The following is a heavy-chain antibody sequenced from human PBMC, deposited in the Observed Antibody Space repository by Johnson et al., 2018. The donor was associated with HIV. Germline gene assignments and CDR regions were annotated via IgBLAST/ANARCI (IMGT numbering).Heavy chain of an antibody. Sequence: VQLVESGGGLVQPGGSLRLSCAASGFTFSSYDMHWVRQATGKGLEWVSAIGPAGDTYYPGSVKGRFTISRENAKNSLYLQMNSLRAGDTAVYYCARGFVTIFGVDGFDIWGQGTMVTVSS. J-gene: IGHJ3*02. D-gene: IGHD3-3*01. CDR3: ARGFVTIFGVDGFDI. CDR1: GFTFSSYD. CDR2: IGPAGDT. V-gene: IGHV3-13*01.